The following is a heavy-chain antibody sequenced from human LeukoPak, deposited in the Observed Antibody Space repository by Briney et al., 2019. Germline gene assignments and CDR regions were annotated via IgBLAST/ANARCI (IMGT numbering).Heavy chain of an antibody. CDR3: ATQGRYCSSTSCYSN. V-gene: IGHV4-34*01. Sequence: PSETLSLTCAVYGGSFSGYYWSWIRQPPGKGLEWIGEINHSGSTNYNPSLKSRVTISVDTSKNQFSLKLSSVTAADTAVYYCATQGRYCSSTSCYSNWGQGTMVTVSS. CDR1: GGSFSGYY. D-gene: IGHD2-2*01. J-gene: IGHJ3*01. CDR2: INHSGST.